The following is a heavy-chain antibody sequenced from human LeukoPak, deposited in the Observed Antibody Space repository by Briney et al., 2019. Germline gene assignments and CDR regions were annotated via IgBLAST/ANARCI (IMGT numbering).Heavy chain of an antibody. CDR1: GFTFSSYG. J-gene: IGHJ4*02. Sequence: GRSLRLSCAASGFTFSSYGMHWVRQAPGKGLEWVAVISYDGSNKYYADSVKGRFTISRDNSKNTLYLQMNSLRAEDTAVYYCARDLSYYDILTGGSIFDYWGQGTLVTVSS. D-gene: IGHD3-9*01. CDR2: ISYDGSNK. V-gene: IGHV3-30*03. CDR3: ARDLSYYDILTGGSIFDY.